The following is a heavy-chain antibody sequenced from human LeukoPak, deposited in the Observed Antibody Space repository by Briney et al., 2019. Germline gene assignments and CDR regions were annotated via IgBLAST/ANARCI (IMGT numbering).Heavy chain of an antibody. D-gene: IGHD3-22*01. CDR2: ISGSGDNT. Sequence: PGGSLRLSCAASGFTFSSYSMSWVRQAPGKGLEWVSGISGSGDNTYYADSVKGRFTISRDNSKNTLYVQVNSLGTEDTAAYYCAKGSYYDSSGSFYFDYWGQGTLVTASS. J-gene: IGHJ4*02. CDR1: GFTFSSYS. V-gene: IGHV3-23*01. CDR3: AKGSYYDSSGSFYFDY.